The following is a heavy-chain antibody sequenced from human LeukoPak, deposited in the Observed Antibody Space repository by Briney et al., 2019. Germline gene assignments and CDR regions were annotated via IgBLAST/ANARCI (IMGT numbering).Heavy chain of an antibody. J-gene: IGHJ4*02. D-gene: IGHD3-22*01. CDR1: DFPFSSYT. V-gene: IGHV3-21*01. CDR2: ISSSNNYI. Sequence: PGGSLRLSCAASDFPFSSYTMNWVRQAPGKGLEWVSSISSSNNYIYYADSVKGRFTISRDNAKNSLYLQMNSLRAEDTAIYYCARNYDISGYFDYWGQGTLVTVSS. CDR3: ARNYDISGYFDY.